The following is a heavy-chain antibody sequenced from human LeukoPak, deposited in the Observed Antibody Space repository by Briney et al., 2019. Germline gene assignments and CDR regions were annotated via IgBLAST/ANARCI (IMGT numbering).Heavy chain of an antibody. V-gene: IGHV3-15*01. CDR2: IKSKTDGGTT. CDR1: GFTFSNAW. D-gene: IGHD3-22*01. Sequence: KPGGSLRLSCAASGFTFSNAWMSWVRQAPGKGLEWVGRIKSKTDGGTTDYAAPVKGRFTISRDDSKNTLYLQMNSLKTEDTAVYYCTTDPDYYDSSGYYYSFDYWGQGTLVTVSS. J-gene: IGHJ4*02. CDR3: TTDPDYYDSSGYYYSFDY.